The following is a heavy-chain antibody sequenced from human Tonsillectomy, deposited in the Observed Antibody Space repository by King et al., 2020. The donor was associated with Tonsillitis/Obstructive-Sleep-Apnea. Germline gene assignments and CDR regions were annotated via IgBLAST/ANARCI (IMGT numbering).Heavy chain of an antibody. CDR1: GYIFTSYD. D-gene: IGHD3-3*01. J-gene: IGHJ3*01. V-gene: IGHV1-8*01. Sequence: VQLVESGAEVKKPGASVMVSCKASGYIFTSYDISWVRQATGQGLEWMGWMNPKSGNTGYAQKFQGRVTMTRDTFIDTSYMELSGLTSEDTAVYYCAREIPRDLWSGYPGEVDAFDLWGQGTMVTVSS. CDR2: MNPKSGNT. CDR3: AREIPRDLWSGYPGEVDAFDL.